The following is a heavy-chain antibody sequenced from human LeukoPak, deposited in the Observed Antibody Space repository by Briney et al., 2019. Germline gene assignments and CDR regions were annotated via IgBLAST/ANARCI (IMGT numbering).Heavy chain of an antibody. V-gene: IGHV3-21*01. CDR1: GFTFDDYV. D-gene: IGHD6-6*01. CDR3: ATSPGLGYSTSLTGVDY. CDR2: IISSSGYI. J-gene: IGHJ4*02. Sequence: GGSLRLSCAASGFTFDDYVMSWVRQVPGKGLEWVSSIISSSGYIYYADSVKGRFTISRDNAKNSLYLQMSSLRAEDTAVYYCATSPGLGYSTSLTGVDYWGQGTLVTVSS.